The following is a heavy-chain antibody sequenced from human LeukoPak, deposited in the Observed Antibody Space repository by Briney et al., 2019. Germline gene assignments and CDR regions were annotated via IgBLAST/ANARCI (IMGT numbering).Heavy chain of an antibody. CDR1: GGSISSSNYY. Sequence: SETLSLTCTVSGGSISSSNYYWGWIRQPPGEGLEWIGSIYYSGSTYYNPSLKSRVTISVDTSKNQFSLKLSSVTAADTAVYYCARHRLLWFGELNWDQGTLVTVSS. CDR2: IYYSGST. J-gene: IGHJ4*02. CDR3: ARHRLLWFGELN. D-gene: IGHD3-10*01. V-gene: IGHV4-39*01.